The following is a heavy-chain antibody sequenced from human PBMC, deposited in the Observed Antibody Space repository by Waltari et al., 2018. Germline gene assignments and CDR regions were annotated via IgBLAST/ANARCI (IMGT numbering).Heavy chain of an antibody. Sequence: QQHLQESGPGLMKPSETLSLTFTVSGVSIRSSNYYWGWIRQPPGKGLEWIGQISESGSTSYNPSLKSRVTISVDTSRNQISLNLYSVTAADAAVYYCARRENYNFWRDSFDVWGQGTVVTVSS. V-gene: IGHV4-39*07. J-gene: IGHJ3*01. D-gene: IGHD3-3*01. CDR1: GVSIRSSNYY. CDR2: ISESGST. CDR3: ARRENYNFWRDSFDV.